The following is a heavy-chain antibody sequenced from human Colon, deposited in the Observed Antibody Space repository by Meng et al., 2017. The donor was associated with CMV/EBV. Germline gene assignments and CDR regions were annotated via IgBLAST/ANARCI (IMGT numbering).Heavy chain of an antibody. Sequence: AGYTLTTYGISWVRQAPGQGLEWMGWMSAYSGDTHFAQNFQGRVILTRDTSTTTAYLEMRSLRSDDTATYYCVRESEVSGVVYLHHWGQGTLVTVSS. CDR3: VRESEVSGVVYLHH. J-gene: IGHJ1*01. D-gene: IGHD6-19*01. CDR2: MSAYSGDT. V-gene: IGHV1-18*01. CDR1: GYTLTTYG.